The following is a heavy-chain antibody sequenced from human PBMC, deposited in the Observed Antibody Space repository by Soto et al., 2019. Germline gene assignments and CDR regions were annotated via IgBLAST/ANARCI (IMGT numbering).Heavy chain of an antibody. CDR2: TYYRSKWYN. V-gene: IGHV6-1*01. CDR3: TSRLTAGGTGPSVFDI. D-gene: IGHD6-13*01. CDR1: GDSVSSNSAA. Sequence: SQTLSLTCAISGDSVSSNSAAWNWIRQSPSRGFEWLGRTYYRSKWYNDYAVSVKSRITLNPDTSKNQFSLQLNSLRVDDTALYYCTSRLTAGGTGPSVFDIWGQGTMVTVSS. J-gene: IGHJ3*02.